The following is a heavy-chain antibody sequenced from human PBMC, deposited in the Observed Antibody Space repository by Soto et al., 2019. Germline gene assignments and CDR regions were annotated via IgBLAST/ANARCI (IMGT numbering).Heavy chain of an antibody. CDR1: GASISSYF. V-gene: IGHV4-4*07. J-gene: IGHJ5*02. CDR2: ISTSGTT. CDR3: AREAGPDRWFDP. D-gene: IGHD6-19*01. Sequence: SETLSLTCTVSGASISSYFWTWIRQPAGKGLDWIGRISTSGTTNYNPSLKSRVTMSVDTSKYHFSLNLSSVTAADTAVYYCAREAGPDRWFDPWGQGTLVTVSS.